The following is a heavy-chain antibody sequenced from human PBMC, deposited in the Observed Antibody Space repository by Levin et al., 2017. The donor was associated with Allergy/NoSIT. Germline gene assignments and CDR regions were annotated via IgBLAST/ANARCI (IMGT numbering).Heavy chain of an antibody. CDR3: ARGRIAAAGANDY. CDR2: INPNSGGT. D-gene: IGHD6-13*01. J-gene: IGHJ4*02. V-gene: IGHV1-2*02. CDR1: GYTFTGYY. Sequence: ASVKVSCKASGYTFTGYYMHWVRQAPGQGLEWMGWINPNSGGTNYAQKFQGRVTMTRDTSISTAYMELSRLRSDDTAVYYCARGRIAAAGANDYWGQGTLVTVSS.